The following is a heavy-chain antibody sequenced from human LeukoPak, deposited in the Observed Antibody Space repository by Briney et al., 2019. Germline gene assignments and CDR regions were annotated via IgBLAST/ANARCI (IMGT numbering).Heavy chain of an antibody. CDR1: GYTFTGYY. D-gene: IGHD3-22*01. Sequence: ASVKVSCKASGYTFTGYYMHWVRQAPGQGLEWMGWINPNSGGTNYAQKFQGRVTMTRDTSISTAYMELSRLRSDDTAVYYCARDSDDSRGYYYNYWGQGTLVTVSS. J-gene: IGHJ4*02. CDR2: INPNSGGT. V-gene: IGHV1-2*02. CDR3: ARDSDDSRGYYYNY.